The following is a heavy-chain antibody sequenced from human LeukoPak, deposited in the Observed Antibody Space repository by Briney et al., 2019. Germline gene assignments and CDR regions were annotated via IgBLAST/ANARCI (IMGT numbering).Heavy chain of an antibody. V-gene: IGHV3-30*02. J-gene: IGHJ5*02. CDR1: GFTFSSYG. CDR2: IRYDGSNK. Sequence: GGSLRLSCAASGFTFSSYGMHWVRQAPGKGLEWVAFIRYDGSNKCYADSVKGRFTISRDNSKNTLYLQMNSLRAEDTAVYYCAKEAGRNQPAGGFDPWGQGTLVTVSS. D-gene: IGHD1-14*01. CDR3: AKEAGRNQPAGGFDP.